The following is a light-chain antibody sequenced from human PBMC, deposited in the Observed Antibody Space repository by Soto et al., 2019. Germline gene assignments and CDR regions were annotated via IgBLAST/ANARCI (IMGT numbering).Light chain of an antibody. Sequence: QSAPTQPASVSGSPGQSITISCTGTTSDVGGYHYVSWYQHHPGKAPKLMIYEVTKRPSGVSNRFSGSKSGNTASLTISGLQAEDEADYYCTSYTSSSTVVFGGGTQLTVL. J-gene: IGLJ2*01. CDR3: TSYTSSSTVV. V-gene: IGLV2-14*01. CDR1: TSDVGGYHY. CDR2: EVT.